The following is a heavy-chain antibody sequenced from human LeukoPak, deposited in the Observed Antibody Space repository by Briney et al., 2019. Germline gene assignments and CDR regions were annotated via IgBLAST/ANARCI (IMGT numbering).Heavy chain of an antibody. Sequence: PSETLSLTCAVYGGSFSGYYWSWLRQPPGKGLEWFGEINHSGSTNYNPSLKSRVTISVDTSKNQFSLKLSSVTAADTAVYYCARFNGDYEMGLFDYWGQGTLVTVSS. D-gene: IGHD4-17*01. J-gene: IGHJ4*02. CDR2: INHSGST. CDR3: ARFNGDYEMGLFDY. V-gene: IGHV4-34*01. CDR1: GGSFSGYY.